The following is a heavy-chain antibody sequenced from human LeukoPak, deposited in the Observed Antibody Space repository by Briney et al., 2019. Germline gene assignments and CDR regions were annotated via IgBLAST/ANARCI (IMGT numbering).Heavy chain of an antibody. Sequence: GGSLRLSCAASGFTFINYWMHWVRQAPGKGLVWVSRINGDGGSTSYADSVKGRFTISRDNAKNTLYLQMNSLRAEDTAVYYCACIMANGHRSFDYWGQGTLVTVSS. V-gene: IGHV3-74*01. CDR2: INGDGGST. CDR1: GFTFINYW. CDR3: ACIMANGHRSFDY. D-gene: IGHD1-26*01. J-gene: IGHJ4*02.